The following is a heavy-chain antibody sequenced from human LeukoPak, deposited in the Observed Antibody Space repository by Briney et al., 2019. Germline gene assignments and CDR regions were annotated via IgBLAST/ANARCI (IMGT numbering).Heavy chain of an antibody. D-gene: IGHD6-19*01. CDR3: AVGAVAGGPFDY. Sequence: KPSETLSLTCAVYGGSFSGYYWSWIRQPPGKGLEWIGEINHSGSTNYNPSLKSRVTISVDTSKNQFSLKLSSVTAADTAVYYCAVGAVAGGPFDYWGQGTLVTVSS. CDR2: INHSGST. CDR1: GGSFSGYY. V-gene: IGHV4-34*01. J-gene: IGHJ4*02.